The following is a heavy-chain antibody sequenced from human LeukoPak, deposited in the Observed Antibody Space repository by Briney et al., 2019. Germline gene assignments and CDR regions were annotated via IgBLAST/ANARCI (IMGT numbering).Heavy chain of an antibody. Sequence: SETLSLTCTVSGGSISSSSYYWGWIRQPPGKGLEWIGSIYYSGSTYYNPSLKSRVTISVDTSKNQFSLKLSSVTAADTAVYYCARDSSGWDAFDIWGQGTMVTVSS. CDR2: IYYSGST. D-gene: IGHD6-19*01. CDR1: GGSISSSSYY. V-gene: IGHV4-39*07. CDR3: ARDSSGWDAFDI. J-gene: IGHJ3*02.